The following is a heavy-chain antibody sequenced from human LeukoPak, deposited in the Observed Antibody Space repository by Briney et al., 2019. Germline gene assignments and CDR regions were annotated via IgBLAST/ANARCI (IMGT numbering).Heavy chain of an antibody. CDR3: VRRCTGWSYFDY. CDR1: GFGTYSHN. V-gene: IGHV4-59*08. J-gene: IGHJ4*02. Sequence: SETLSLTCSVYGFGTYSHNWGRHRQPPGKGLQWIGDIYYTGKNNYNPSLKSRVTISRDTYKDHLSLNLTSVHAADTAIYYCVRRCTGWSYFDYWGQGILVTVSS. CDR2: IYYTGKN. D-gene: IGHD2-8*02.